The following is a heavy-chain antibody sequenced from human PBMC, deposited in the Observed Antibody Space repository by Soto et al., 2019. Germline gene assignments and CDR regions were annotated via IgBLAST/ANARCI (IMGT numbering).Heavy chain of an antibody. Sequence: GCMELSCVASGVELWSYEMDGFRQAPGKGLEWVSNIRANDESIYYADSVKGRVSVSRDNAKNSLFLEMNSLRVDDTAVYYCARATLRDALDIWGQATMVT. CDR1: GVELWSYE. CDR2: IRANDESI. J-gene: IGHJ3*02. CDR3: ARATLRDALDI. V-gene: IGHV3-48*03.